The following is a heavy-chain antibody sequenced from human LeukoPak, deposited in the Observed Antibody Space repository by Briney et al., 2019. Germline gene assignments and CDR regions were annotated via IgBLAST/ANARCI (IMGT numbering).Heavy chain of an antibody. CDR2: IYPGDTDT. V-gene: IGHV5-51*01. CDR1: GYSSTSYW. CDR3: ARHTGDGYNYYNY. Sequence: GESLPISCQGSGYSSTSYWIGWVGHMPGKGLGWMGIIYPGDTDTRYSPSFQGQVTISADKSISTAYLQWSSLKASDTAMYYCARHTGDGYNYYNYWGQGTLVTVSS. J-gene: IGHJ4*02. D-gene: IGHD5-24*01.